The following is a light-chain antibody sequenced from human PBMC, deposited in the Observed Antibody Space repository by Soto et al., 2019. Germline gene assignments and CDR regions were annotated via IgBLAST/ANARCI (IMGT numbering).Light chain of an antibody. Sequence: EIVMTQSPATLSASPGERVTLSCRASQSVSDNLAWYQQKPGQAPRLLIYGASTRATTIPARFSGSGSATAFTLTISSLQSEDFAVYYCQQSNNWPYAFGQGTKLDI. V-gene: IGKV3-15*01. J-gene: IGKJ2*01. CDR1: QSVSDN. CDR2: GAS. CDR3: QQSNNWPYA.